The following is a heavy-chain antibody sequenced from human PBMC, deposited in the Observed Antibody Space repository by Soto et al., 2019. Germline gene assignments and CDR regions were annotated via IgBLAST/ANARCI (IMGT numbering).Heavy chain of an antibody. D-gene: IGHD6-13*01. J-gene: IGHJ5*02. V-gene: IGHV4-39*01. CDR1: GGSINSSTYY. CDR3: AXQLRVLGVAYSSSWYKGSGELNWFDP. CDR2: IYYSGST. Sequence: SETLSLTCTVSGGSINSSTYYWGWIRQPPGKGLEWIGSIYYSGSTYHNPSLRSRVTISVXTSQNQFSLKLNSVTAADTAVYYCAXQLRVLGVAYSSSWYKGSGELNWFDPWGQGTLVTSPQ.